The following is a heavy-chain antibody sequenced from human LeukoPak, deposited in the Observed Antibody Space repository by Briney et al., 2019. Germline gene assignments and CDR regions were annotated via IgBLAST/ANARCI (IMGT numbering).Heavy chain of an antibody. CDR3: ARDGRVYYFDY. J-gene: IGHJ4*02. CDR2: IIPIFGTA. V-gene: IGHV1-69*13. D-gene: IGHD3-16*01. Sequence: ASVKVPCTASGGTFSSYAISWVRQAPGQGLEWMGGIIPIFGTANYAQKFQGRVTITADESTSTAYMELSSLRSEDTAVYYCARDGRVYYFDYWGQGTLVTVSS. CDR1: GGTFSSYA.